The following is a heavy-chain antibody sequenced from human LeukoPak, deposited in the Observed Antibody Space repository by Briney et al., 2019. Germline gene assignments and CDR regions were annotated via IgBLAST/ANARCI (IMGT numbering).Heavy chain of an antibody. CDR2: ISYDGSNK. J-gene: IGHJ4*02. V-gene: IGHV3-30-3*01. CDR1: GFTFSSYA. CDR3: ARGSGVWGSYRYTVDY. Sequence: GGSLRLSCAASGFTFSSYAMHGVRQAPGKGLEWVAVISYDGSNKYYADSVKGRFTISRDNSKNTMYLQMNRLRAEDTAVYYCARGSGVWGSYRYTVDYWGQGTLVTVSS. D-gene: IGHD3-16*02.